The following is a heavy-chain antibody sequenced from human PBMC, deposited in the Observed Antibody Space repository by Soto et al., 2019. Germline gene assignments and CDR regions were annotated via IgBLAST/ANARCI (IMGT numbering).Heavy chain of an antibody. D-gene: IGHD6-6*01. CDR2: IIPIFGTA. CDR1: GGTFSSYS. Sequence: SVKVSCKASGGTFSSYSISWVRQAPGQGLEWMGGIIPIFGTANYAQKFQGRVTITADESTSTAYMELSSLRSEDTAVYCCAIEYSSSPPYYPLGYWGQGTLVTVSS. V-gene: IGHV1-69*13. J-gene: IGHJ4*02. CDR3: AIEYSSSPPYYPLGY.